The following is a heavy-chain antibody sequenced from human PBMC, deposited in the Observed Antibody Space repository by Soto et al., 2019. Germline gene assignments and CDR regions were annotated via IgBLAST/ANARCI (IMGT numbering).Heavy chain of an antibody. CDR1: GFTFSSYS. Sequence: GGSLRLSCAASGFTFSSYSMNWVRQAPGKGLEWVSYISSSSSTIYYADSVKGRFTISRDNAKNSLYLQMNSLRDEDTAVYYCARDFVVVTATRVGWFDPWGQGTLVTVSS. D-gene: IGHD2-21*02. CDR2: ISSSSSTI. V-gene: IGHV3-48*02. CDR3: ARDFVVVTATRVGWFDP. J-gene: IGHJ5*02.